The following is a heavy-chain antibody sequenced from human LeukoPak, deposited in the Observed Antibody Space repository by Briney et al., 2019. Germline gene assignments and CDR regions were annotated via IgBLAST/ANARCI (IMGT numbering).Heavy chain of an antibody. CDR1: GFTFRNHW. D-gene: IGHD6-6*01. J-gene: IGHJ4*02. CDR2: ISSDGSNT. V-gene: IGHV3-74*03. Sequence: GGSLRLSCAASGFTFRNHWMHWVRQTPGKGLVWVSRISSDGSNTTYADSAKGRFTISRDNAKNTLYLQMNNLRAEDTAMYYCARDQRVTGRPDIDYWGQGTLVIVSS. CDR3: ARDQRVTGRPDIDY.